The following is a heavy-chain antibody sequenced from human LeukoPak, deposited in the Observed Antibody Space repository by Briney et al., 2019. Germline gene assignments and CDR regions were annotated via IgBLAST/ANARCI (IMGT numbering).Heavy chain of an antibody. CDR2: ISAYNSNT. CDR1: GYTFTSYG. Sequence: ASVKVSCNASGYTFTSYGISWVRQAPGQGLEWMGWISAYNSNTNYAQKKLQGRVTMTTDTSTSTAYMELRSLRSDDTAVYYCARDLRRDTSGWNSQAVLDYWGQGTLVTVSS. J-gene: IGHJ4*02. V-gene: IGHV1-18*01. CDR3: ARDLRRDTSGWNSQAVLDY. D-gene: IGHD6-19*01.